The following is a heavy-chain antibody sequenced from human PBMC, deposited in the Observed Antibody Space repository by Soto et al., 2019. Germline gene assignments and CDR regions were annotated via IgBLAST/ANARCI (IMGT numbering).Heavy chain of an antibody. D-gene: IGHD3-10*01. V-gene: IGHV3-74*01. Sequence: EVLLVESGGGLVHPGGSLRLSCVASGFTFNNYWMHWVRQVPGKGLVWVSRIKTDGSSRNYADSVEGRFTISSDNAKNTLYLQMNSLRAEDTAVYYCARERIAGSGSCDNWGQGTLVTVSS. CDR1: GFTFNNYW. J-gene: IGHJ4*02. CDR2: IKTDGSSR. CDR3: ARERIAGSGSCDN.